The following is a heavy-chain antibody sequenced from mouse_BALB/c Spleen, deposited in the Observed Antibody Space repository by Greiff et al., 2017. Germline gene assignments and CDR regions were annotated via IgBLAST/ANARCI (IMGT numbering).Heavy chain of an antibody. CDR3: ARLYGNYDYFDY. CDR1: GYSITSDYA. J-gene: IGHJ2*01. Sequence: DVKLQESGPGLVKPSQSLSLTCTVTGYSITSDYAWNWIRQFPGNKLEWMGYISYSGSTSYNPSLKSRISITRDTSKNQFFLQLNSVTTEDTATYYCARLYGNYDYFDYWGQGTTLTVSS. D-gene: IGHD2-1*01. V-gene: IGHV3-2*02. CDR2: ISYSGST.